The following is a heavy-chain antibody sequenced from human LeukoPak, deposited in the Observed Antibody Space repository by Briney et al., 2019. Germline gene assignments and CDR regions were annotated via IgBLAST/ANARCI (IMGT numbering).Heavy chain of an antibody. J-gene: IGHJ6*02. CDR2: IYHSGST. CDR1: GGSISSGGYS. V-gene: IGHV4-30-2*01. D-gene: IGHD6-6*01. Sequence: SQTLSLTCAVSGGSISSGGYSWSWIRQPPGKGLEWIGYIYHSGSTYYNPSLKSRVTISVGRSKNQFSLKLSSVTAADTAVYYCASYSSSSTFLDVWGQGTTVTVSS. CDR3: ASYSSSSTFLDV.